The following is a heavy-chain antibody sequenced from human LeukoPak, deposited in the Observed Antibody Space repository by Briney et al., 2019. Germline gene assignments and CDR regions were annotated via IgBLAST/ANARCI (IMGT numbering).Heavy chain of an antibody. J-gene: IGHJ4*02. CDR3: ARGYGGYVNFDY. Sequence: PGGSLRLSCAASGFTFSSYWMSWVRQAPGKGLEWVANIKQDGSEKYYVDSVKGRFTISRDNAKNSLYPQMNSLRAEDTAVYYCARGYGGYVNFDYWDQGTLVTVSS. CDR2: IKQDGSEK. CDR1: GFTFSSYW. D-gene: IGHD5-12*01. V-gene: IGHV3-7*01.